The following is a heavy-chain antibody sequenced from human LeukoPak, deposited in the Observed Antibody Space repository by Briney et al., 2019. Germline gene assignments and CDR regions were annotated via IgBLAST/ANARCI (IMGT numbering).Heavy chain of an antibody. J-gene: IGHJ5*02. D-gene: IGHD3-22*01. V-gene: IGHV4-39*07. Sequence: PSETLSLTCTVSGGSISSSSYYWGWIRQPPGKGLKWIGSIYYSGSTYYNPSLKSRVTISVDTSKNQFSLKLSSVTAADTAVYYCARDQGDSSGYYYWFDPWGQGTLVTVSS. CDR2: IYYSGST. CDR1: GGSISSSSYY. CDR3: ARDQGDSSGYYYWFDP.